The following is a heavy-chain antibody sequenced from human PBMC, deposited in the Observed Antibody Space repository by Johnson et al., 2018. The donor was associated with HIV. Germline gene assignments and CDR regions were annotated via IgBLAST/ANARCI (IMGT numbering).Heavy chain of an antibody. V-gene: IGHV3-74*02. CDR2: INSDGSST. J-gene: IGHJ3*01. CDR3: ARGRGGYHHSCGCIYDACGL. D-gene: IGHD3-16*02. CDR1: GFTFSSYW. Sequence: EVQLVESGGGVVQPGRSLRLSCAASGFTFSSYWMHWVRQAPGKGLVWVSRINSDGSSTSYADSVKGRFTISRDNAKNTLYLQMNSLRAGDTAVYYCARGRGGYHHSCGCIYDACGLWGQGTRVTVSS.